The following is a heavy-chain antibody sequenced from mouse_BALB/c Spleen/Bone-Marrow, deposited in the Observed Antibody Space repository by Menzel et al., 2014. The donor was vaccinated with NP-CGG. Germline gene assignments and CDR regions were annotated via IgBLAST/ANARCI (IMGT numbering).Heavy chain of an antibody. V-gene: IGHV7-3*02. Sequence: EVKVVESGGGLVQPGGSLRLSCTTSGFTFTDSYMSWVRQPPGKALEWLGFIRNKAYDYTTEYSASVEGRFTISRDSSQSILYLQMNTLRPEDSATYYCARFPMDYWGQGTSVTVSS. CDR2: IRNKAYDYTT. J-gene: IGHJ4*01. CDR1: GFTFTDSY. CDR3: ARFPMDY.